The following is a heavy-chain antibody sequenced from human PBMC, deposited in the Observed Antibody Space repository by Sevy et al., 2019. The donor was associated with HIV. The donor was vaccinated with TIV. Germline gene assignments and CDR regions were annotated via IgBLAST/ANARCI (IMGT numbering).Heavy chain of an antibody. D-gene: IGHD5-18*01. V-gene: IGHV3-30*04. Sequence: GGSLRLSCAASGFTFSSYAMHWVRQAPGKGLEWVAVISYDGSNKYYADSVKGRFTISRDNSKNTLYLQMNSLRAEDTAVYYCARVMDTAMPRVYYYGIDVWGQGTTVTVSS. CDR3: ARVMDTAMPRVYYYGIDV. CDR1: GFTFSSYA. J-gene: IGHJ6*02. CDR2: ISYDGSNK.